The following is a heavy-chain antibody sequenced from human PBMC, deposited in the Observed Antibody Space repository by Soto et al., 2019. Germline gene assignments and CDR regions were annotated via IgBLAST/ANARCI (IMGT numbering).Heavy chain of an antibody. CDR1: GGLFSSYP. CDR2: IIPVIQTA. D-gene: IGHD3-22*01. V-gene: IGHV1-69*01. J-gene: IGHJ4*02. CDR3: ARGGSGYTWFNEL. Sequence: QEQLVQSGAEVKKPGSSVKVSCKASGGLFSSYPISWVRQVPGHGLEWMGGIIPVIQTAYYTQRFQGRVTINADEATNTAYMELSSLRSEGTVIYYCARGGSGYTWFNELWGQRTLVSVSS.